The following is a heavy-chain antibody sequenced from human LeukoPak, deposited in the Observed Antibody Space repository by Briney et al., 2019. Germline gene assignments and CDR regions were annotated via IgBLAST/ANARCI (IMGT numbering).Heavy chain of an antibody. D-gene: IGHD1-26*01. CDR3: ARDHELLRAFDI. V-gene: IGHV3-66*01. CDR1: GFTVSSNY. J-gene: IGHJ3*02. Sequence: GGSLRLSCAASGFTVSSNYMSWVRQAPGKGLEWDSVIYSGGSTYYADSVKGRFTISRDNSKNTLYLQMNSLRAEDTAVYYCARDHELLRAFDIWGQGTMVTVSS. CDR2: IYSGGST.